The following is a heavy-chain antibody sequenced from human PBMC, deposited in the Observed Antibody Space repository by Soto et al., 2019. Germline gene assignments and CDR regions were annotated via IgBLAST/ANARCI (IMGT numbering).Heavy chain of an antibody. CDR2: IYYNDDR. J-gene: IGHJ4*02. D-gene: IGHD5-12*01. Sequence: SGPTLVNPTQTLTLTCTFSGFSFSTPGVAVGWIRQTPGGALEWLALIYYNDDRRFSPSLKTRLSITGDTSKNQVVLSLTNVDPGHTATYFCAHSDGGYEIIYFDFWGQGLPVTVSS. CDR3: AHSDGGYEIIYFDF. V-gene: IGHV2-5*01. CDR1: GFSFSTPGVA.